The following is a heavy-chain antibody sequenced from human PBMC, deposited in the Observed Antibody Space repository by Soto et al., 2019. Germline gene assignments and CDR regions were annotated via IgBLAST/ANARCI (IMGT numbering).Heavy chain of an antibody. D-gene: IGHD2-8*01. J-gene: IGHJ4*02. CDR2: ISAYNGNT. V-gene: IGHV1-18*01. Sequence: ASVKVSCKASGYTFTSYGISWVRQAPGQGLEWMGWISAYNGNTNYAQKLQGRVTMTTDTSTSTAYMELRSLRSDDTAVYYCARDSFYCTNGVCYRFWDYWGQGTLVTVSS. CDR1: GYTFTSYG. CDR3: ARDSFYCTNGVCYRFWDY.